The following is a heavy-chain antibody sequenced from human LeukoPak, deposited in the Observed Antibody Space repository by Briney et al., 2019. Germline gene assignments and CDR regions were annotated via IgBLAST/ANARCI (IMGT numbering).Heavy chain of an antibody. CDR2: INHSGST. CDR3: ARGSYQRITIFGVVINESAEFDY. Sequence: PSETLSLTCAVYGGSFSGYYWSWIRQPPGKGLEWIGEINHSGSTNYNPSLKSRVTISVDTSKNQFSLKLSSVTAADTAVYYCARGSYQRITIFGVVINESAEFDYWGQGTLVTVSS. CDR1: GGSFSGYY. V-gene: IGHV4-34*01. D-gene: IGHD3-3*01. J-gene: IGHJ4*02.